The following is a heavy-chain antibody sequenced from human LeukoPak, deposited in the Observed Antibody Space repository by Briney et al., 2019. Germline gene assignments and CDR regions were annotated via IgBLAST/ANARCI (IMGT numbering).Heavy chain of an antibody. J-gene: IGHJ4*02. CDR2: ISSSGSTI. D-gene: IGHD1-26*01. V-gene: IGHV3-48*03. CDR3: ASTKALSIVGATIGDYFDY. Sequence: GGSLRLSCAASGFTFSSYEMNWVRQAPGKGLEWVSHISSSGSTIYYAGSVKGRFTISRDNAKNSLYLQMNSLRAEDTAVYYCASTKALSIVGATIGDYFDYWGQGTLVTVSS. CDR1: GFTFSSYE.